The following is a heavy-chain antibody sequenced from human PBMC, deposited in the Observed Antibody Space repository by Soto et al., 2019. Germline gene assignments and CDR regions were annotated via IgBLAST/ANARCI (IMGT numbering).Heavy chain of an antibody. J-gene: IGHJ4*02. CDR3: ARTYSSSPPAHFDY. V-gene: IGHV3-64*01. CDR2: ISSNGGST. D-gene: IGHD6-6*01. CDR1: GFTFSSYA. Sequence: GGSLRLSCATSGFTFSSYAMHWVRQAPGKGLEYVSAISSNGGSTYYANSVKGRFTISRDNSKNTLYLQMGSLRAEDMAVYYCARTYSSSPPAHFDYWGQGTLVTVSS.